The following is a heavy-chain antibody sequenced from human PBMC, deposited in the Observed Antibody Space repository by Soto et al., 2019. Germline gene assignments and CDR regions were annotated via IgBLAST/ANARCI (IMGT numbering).Heavy chain of an antibody. CDR3: ARARHLLPGTLGYFAH. D-gene: IGHD2-15*01. CDR1: GDSVSSNSAA. J-gene: IGHJ4*02. Sequence: SQTLSLTCVISGDSVSSNSAAWNWIRQSPSRGLEWLGRAYYRSKWYIDYAPSVTSRITINPDTSENQLSLQLNSVTPEDTAMYYCARARHLLPGTLGYFAHWGQGSQVTVSS. V-gene: IGHV6-1*01. CDR2: AYYRSKWYI.